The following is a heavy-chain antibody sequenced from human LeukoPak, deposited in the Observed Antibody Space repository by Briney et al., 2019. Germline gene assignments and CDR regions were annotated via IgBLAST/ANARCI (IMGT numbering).Heavy chain of an antibody. V-gene: IGHV1-8*01. CDR3: ARAIGPSITMIVVVNAFDI. CDR1: GYTFTSYD. J-gene: IGHJ3*02. CDR2: MNPNSGNT. Sequence: GASVKVSCKASGYTFTSYDINWVRQATGQGLEWMGWMNPNSGNTGYAQKFQGRVTMTRNTSISTAYMELSSLRSEDTAVYYCARAIGPSITMIVVVNAFDIWGQGTTVTVSS. D-gene: IGHD3-22*01.